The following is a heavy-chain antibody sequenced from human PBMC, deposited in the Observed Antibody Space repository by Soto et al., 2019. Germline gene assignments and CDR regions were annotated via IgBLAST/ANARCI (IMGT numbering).Heavy chain of an antibody. CDR2: IFSNDEK. D-gene: IGHD6-19*01. CDR3: ARIRVKPPYSRGWADY. Sequence: QVTLKESGPVLVKPTETLTLTCTVSGFSLSNARMGVSWIRQPPGKALEWLAHIFSNDEKSYSTSLKSRLTISQDTSKSQVVLNMTQLDPVETAQYFCARIRVKPPYSRGWADYWGQGTLVTVSS. V-gene: IGHV2-26*01. J-gene: IGHJ4*02. CDR1: GFSLSNARMG.